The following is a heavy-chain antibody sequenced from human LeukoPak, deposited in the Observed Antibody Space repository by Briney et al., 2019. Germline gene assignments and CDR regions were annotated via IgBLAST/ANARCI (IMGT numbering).Heavy chain of an antibody. Sequence: ASVKVSLKSSGYTFSGYYIHWVRQAPGQGLEWMRWINPNTGGTKYAQRFQDRVTMTRDTSISTAYMEVSRLRYDDTAVYYCARPLRVTMIRGAAFRASSDFDPWGQGTLVTVSS. D-gene: IGHD3-10*01. J-gene: IGHJ5*02. CDR1: GYTFSGYY. V-gene: IGHV1-2*02. CDR3: ARPLRVTMIRGAAFRASSDFDP. CDR2: INPNTGGT.